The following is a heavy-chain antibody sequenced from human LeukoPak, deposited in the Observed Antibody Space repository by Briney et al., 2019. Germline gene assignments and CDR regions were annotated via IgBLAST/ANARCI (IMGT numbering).Heavy chain of an antibody. D-gene: IGHD2-21*02. CDR1: GFTFSSYA. J-gene: IGHJ4*02. CDR2: ISYDGSNK. V-gene: IGHV3-30-3*01. Sequence: GGSLRLSCAASGFTFSSYAMHWVRQAPGKGLEWVAVISYDGSNKYYADSVKGRFTISRDNSKNTLYLQMNSLRAEDTAVYYCARETPRAATAVDYWGQGTLVTVSS. CDR3: ARETPRAATAVDY.